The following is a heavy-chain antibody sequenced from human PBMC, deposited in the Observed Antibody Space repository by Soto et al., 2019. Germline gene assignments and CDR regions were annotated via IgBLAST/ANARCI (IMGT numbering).Heavy chain of an antibody. CDR3: ARDRLRGYDSSGFYS. V-gene: IGHV4-39*02. CDR2: IHHTGST. Sequence: SETLSLTCTVSGGSISSTDYFWGWIRQPPGKGLEWIGSIHHTGSTYYNPSLKSRVTMTTATSTNTVFLELRSLKSDDTAIYYCARDRLRGYDSSGFYSWGQGTMVTVSS. J-gene: IGHJ4*02. D-gene: IGHD3-22*01. CDR1: GGSISSTDYF.